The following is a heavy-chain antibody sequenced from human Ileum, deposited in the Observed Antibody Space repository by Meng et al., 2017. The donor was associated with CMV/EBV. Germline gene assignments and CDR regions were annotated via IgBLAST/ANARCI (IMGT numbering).Heavy chain of an antibody. CDR3: ARFGGLFDY. D-gene: IGHD3-16*01. CDR2: IKQDGSDK. Sequence: ESLKISCAASGFAFSTCWMSWVRQAPGKGLEWVANIKQDGSDKYYVDSVKGRFTISRDNAKNSLYLQMNSLRAEDTAVYYCARFGGLFDYCGQGTLVTVSS. J-gene: IGHJ4*02. CDR1: GFAFSTCW. V-gene: IGHV3-7*01.